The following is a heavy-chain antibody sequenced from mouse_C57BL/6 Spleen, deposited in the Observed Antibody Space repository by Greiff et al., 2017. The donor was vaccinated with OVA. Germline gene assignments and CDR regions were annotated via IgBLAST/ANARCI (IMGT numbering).Heavy chain of an antibody. CDR3: ARRSLRGGYYFDY. J-gene: IGHJ2*01. Sequence: EVQLQQSGPELVKPGASVKISCKASGYSFTGYYMNWVKQSPEKSLEWIGEINPSTGGTTYNQKFKAKATLTVDKSSSTAYMQLKSLTSEDSAVYYCARRSLRGGYYFDYWGQGTTLTVSS. CDR1: GYSFTGYY. V-gene: IGHV1-42*01. CDR2: INPSTGGT. D-gene: IGHD2-12*01.